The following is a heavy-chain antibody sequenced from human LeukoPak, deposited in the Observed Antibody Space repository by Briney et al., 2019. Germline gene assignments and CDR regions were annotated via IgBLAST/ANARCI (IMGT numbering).Heavy chain of an antibody. CDR1: GGSISSYY. CDR3: ARRGYGSGSYYNVDNWFDP. D-gene: IGHD3-10*01. V-gene: IGHV4-59*08. Sequence: PSETLSLTCTVSGGSISSYYWSWIRQPPGKGLEWIGYIYYSGSTNYNPSLKSRVTISVDTSKNQFSLKLSSVTAADTAVYYCARRGYGSGSYYNVDNWFDPWGQGTLVTVSS. CDR2: IYYSGST. J-gene: IGHJ5*02.